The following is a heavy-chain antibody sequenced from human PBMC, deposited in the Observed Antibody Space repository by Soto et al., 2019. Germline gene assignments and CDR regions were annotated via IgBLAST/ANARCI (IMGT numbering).Heavy chain of an antibody. CDR3: ARAGSRSSCLDY. V-gene: IGHV3-30-3*01. D-gene: IGHD6-13*01. J-gene: IGHJ4*02. CDR2: ISYDGSNK. CDR1: GFSFSSYA. Sequence: GGSLRLSCAASGFSFSSYAMHWVRQAPGKGLEWVAVISYDGSNKYYADSVKGRFTISRDNSKNTLYLQMNSLRAEDTAVYYCARAGSRSSCLDYWGQGT.